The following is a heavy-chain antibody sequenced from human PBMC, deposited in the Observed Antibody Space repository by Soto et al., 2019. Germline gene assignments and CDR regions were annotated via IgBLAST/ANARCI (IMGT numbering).Heavy chain of an antibody. Sequence: QVQLKESGPRLVRPSETLSLTCSVSGGSVKSPSHYWSWIRQSPGKGLEWIGNVYYIGTTDYNPSLANRVTILVDRSDNPFSLTRRSVTVDDTAAYYCGRNASGRAWFDPWGQGVPVTVSS. V-gene: IGHV4-61*03. D-gene: IGHD3-10*01. J-gene: IGHJ5*02. CDR1: GGSVKSPSHY. CDR3: GRNASGRAWFDP. CDR2: VYYIGTT.